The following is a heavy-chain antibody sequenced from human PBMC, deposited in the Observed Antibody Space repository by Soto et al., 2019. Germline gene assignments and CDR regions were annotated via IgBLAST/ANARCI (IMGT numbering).Heavy chain of an antibody. V-gene: IGHV3-33*01. CDR3: ARGLQSLFDY. J-gene: IGHJ4*02. CDR2: IWFDGNKQ. Sequence: SLRLSCAASGFTFGNYGMHWVRQAPGKGLEWVAVIWFDGNKQHYADSVKGRFTIPRDNSKNTLYVQMTSLRAEDTAVYYCARGLQSLFDYWGQGTLVTVSS. CDR1: GFTFGNYG.